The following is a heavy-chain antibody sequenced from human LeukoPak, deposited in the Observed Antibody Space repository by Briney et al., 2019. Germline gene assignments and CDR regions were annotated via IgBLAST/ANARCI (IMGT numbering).Heavy chain of an antibody. CDR2: ISGSGGST. V-gene: IGHV3-23*01. CDR3: AKGVTMIVVVITDAFDI. J-gene: IGHJ3*02. Sequence: GGSLRLSCAASKFTFSTFSMSWVRQAPGKGLEWVSSISGSGGSTYYADSVKGRFTISRDNSKNTLYLQMNSLRAEDTAVYYCAKGVTMIVVVITDAFDIWGQGTMVTVSS. CDR1: KFTFSTFS. D-gene: IGHD3-22*01.